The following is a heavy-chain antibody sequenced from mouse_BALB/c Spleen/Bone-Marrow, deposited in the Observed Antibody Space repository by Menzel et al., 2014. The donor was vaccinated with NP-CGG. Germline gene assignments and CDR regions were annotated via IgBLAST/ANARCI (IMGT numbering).Heavy chain of an antibody. V-gene: IGHV5-6-4*01. CDR3: TRDLYDGYSYYAMDY. CDR2: ISSVGIYT. D-gene: IGHD2-3*01. CDR1: GFTFSSYT. J-gene: IGHJ4*01. Sequence: VESGGGLVKPGGPLKLSCAASGFTFSSYTMSWVRQTPEKRLEWVATISSVGIYTYYPDSVKGRFTISRDNAKNTLYLQMSSLKSEDTAMYYCTRDLYDGYSYYAMDYWGQGTSVTVSS.